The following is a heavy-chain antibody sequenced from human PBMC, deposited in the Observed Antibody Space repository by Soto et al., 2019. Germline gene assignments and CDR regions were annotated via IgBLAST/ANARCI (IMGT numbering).Heavy chain of an antibody. J-gene: IGHJ5*02. CDR3: ARGGDVVVVPAAIGGP. CDR2: MNTNSGNT. V-gene: IGHV1-8*01. D-gene: IGHD2-2*01. Sequence: ASVKVSCKASGYTFTSYDINWVRQATGQGLEWMGWMNTNSGNTGYAQKFQGRVTMTRNTSISTAYLELSSLRSEDTAVYYCARGGDVVVVPAAIGGPWGQGTLVTV. CDR1: GYTFTSYD.